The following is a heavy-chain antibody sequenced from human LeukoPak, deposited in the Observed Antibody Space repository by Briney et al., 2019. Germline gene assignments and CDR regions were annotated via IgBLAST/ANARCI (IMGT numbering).Heavy chain of an antibody. J-gene: IGHJ5*02. Sequence: PSETLSLTCAVYGGSFSDYYWSWIRQPPGKGLEWIGEINHSGSTNYNPSLKSRVTMSIDTSKNQFSLKLSSVTAADTAVYYCARWSSNYYDSSGRRFDPWGQGTLVTVSS. V-gene: IGHV4-34*01. D-gene: IGHD3-22*01. CDR1: GGSFSDYY. CDR3: ARWSSNYYDSSGRRFDP. CDR2: INHSGST.